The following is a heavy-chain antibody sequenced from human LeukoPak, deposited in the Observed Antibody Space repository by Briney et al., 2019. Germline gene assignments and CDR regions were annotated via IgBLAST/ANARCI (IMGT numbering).Heavy chain of an antibody. D-gene: IGHD3-10*01. V-gene: IGHV1-2*04. J-gene: IGHJ6*04. Sequence: HWASVKVSCKASGCTFTGYYFHWVRQAPGQGLEWMGWINPNGGGTNYAQKFQGWVTMTTDTSISKAYLDLNRLSPDDTAVYYCGREAWFGELGGGGLDVWGKGTTVTVSS. CDR1: GCTFTGYY. CDR3: GREAWFGELGGGGLDV. CDR2: INPNGGGT.